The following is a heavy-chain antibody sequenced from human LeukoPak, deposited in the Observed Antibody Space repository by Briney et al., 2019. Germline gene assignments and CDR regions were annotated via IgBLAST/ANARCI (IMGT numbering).Heavy chain of an antibody. J-gene: IGHJ4*02. CDR1: GYTFTSYG. CDR2: ISAYNGNT. V-gene: IGHV1-18*01. D-gene: IGHD2-2*01. CDR3: ARDHTGYCSSTSCYAPFDY. Sequence: ASVKVSCEASGYTFTSYGISWVRQAPGQELEWMGWISAYNGNTNYAQKLQGRVTMTTDTSTSTAYMELRSLRSDDTAVYYCARDHTGYCSSTSCYAPFDYWGQGTLVTVSS.